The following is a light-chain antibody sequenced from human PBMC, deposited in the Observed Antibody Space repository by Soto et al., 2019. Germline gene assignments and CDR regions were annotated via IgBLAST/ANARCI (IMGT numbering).Light chain of an antibody. J-gene: IGKJ1*01. CDR2: KAS. CDR3: QQYDVYST. Sequence: GGTVTITCRASRSISSWLAWYQQKPGIAPKLLIYKASTLQSGVPSRFSGSGYGTEFTLTISRLQPEDSATYYCQQYDVYSTFGQGTKGDIK. V-gene: IGKV1-5*03. CDR1: RSISSW.